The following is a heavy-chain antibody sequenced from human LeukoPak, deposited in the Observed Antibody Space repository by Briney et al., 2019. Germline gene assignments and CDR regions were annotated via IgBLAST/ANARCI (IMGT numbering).Heavy chain of an antibody. CDR3: AELGITMIGGV. V-gene: IGHV3-11*04. CDR1: GFTVSSNY. CDR2: ISSSGSTI. Sequence: GGSLRLSCAASGFTVSSNYMSWVRQAPGTGLEWVSYISSSGSTIYYADSVKGRFTISRDNAKNSLYLQMNSLRAEDTAVYYCAELGITMIGGVWGKGTTVTISS. J-gene: IGHJ6*04. D-gene: IGHD3-10*02.